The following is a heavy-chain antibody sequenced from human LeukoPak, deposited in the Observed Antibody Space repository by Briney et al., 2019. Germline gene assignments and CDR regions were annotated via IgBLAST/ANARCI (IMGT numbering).Heavy chain of an antibody. CDR1: GITFTSYY. Sequence: ASVKVSCKSSGITFTSYYIHWVRQAPGRGLEWMGKINPSGTITTYAPKYQGRVTVTKDTSTNTVYMELSSLRSDDTAVYYCALIAPPHNWGQGTLVTVSS. CDR3: ALIAPPHN. J-gene: IGHJ4*02. D-gene: IGHD6-13*01. V-gene: IGHV1-46*01. CDR2: INPSGTIT.